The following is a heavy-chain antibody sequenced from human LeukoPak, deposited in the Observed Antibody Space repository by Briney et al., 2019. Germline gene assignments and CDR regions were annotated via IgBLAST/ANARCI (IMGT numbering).Heavy chain of an antibody. J-gene: IGHJ5*02. V-gene: IGHV4-39*07. CDR2: MYYSGST. Sequence: PSETLSLTCTVSGGSISSSNYYWGWIRQPPGKGLEYIGNMYYSGSTYYNPSLKSRVTISVDTSKNQFSLKLSSVTAADTAVYYCAIGRAAAGIHWFDPWGQGTLVTVSS. CDR3: AIGRAAAGIHWFDP. D-gene: IGHD6-13*01. CDR1: GGSISSSNYY.